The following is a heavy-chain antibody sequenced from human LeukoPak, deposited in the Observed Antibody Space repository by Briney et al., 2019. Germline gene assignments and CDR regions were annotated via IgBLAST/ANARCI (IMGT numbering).Heavy chain of an antibody. CDR3: ARSRRYYDILTGPGQSRWFDP. J-gene: IGHJ5*02. CDR2: INHSGST. Sequence: SETLSLTCAVYGGSFSGYYWSWIRQPPGKGLGWIGEINHSGSTNYNPSLKSRVTISVDTSKNQFSLKLSSVTAADTAVYYCARSRRYYDILTGPGQSRWFDPWGQGTLVTVSS. D-gene: IGHD3-9*01. CDR1: GGSFSGYY. V-gene: IGHV4-34*01.